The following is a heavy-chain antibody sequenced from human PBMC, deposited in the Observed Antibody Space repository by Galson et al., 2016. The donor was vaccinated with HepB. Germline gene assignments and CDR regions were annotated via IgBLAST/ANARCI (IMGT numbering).Heavy chain of an antibody. CDR2: IKEDGRGE. J-gene: IGHJ4*02. CDR3: ARDVYDSKYASRLDY. V-gene: IGHV3-7*01. CDR1: GFRFSGYW. D-gene: IGHD2-2*01. Sequence: SLRLSCAASGFRFSGYWMSWVRQAPGKGLQWVANIKEDGRGEYYVDSAKGRFTISRDNAKNSLYLQMSSLRAEDTAVYFCARDVYDSKYASRLDYWGQGTLVTVSS.